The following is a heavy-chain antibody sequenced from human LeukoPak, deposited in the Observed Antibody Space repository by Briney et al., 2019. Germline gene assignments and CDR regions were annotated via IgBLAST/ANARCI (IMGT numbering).Heavy chain of an antibody. J-gene: IGHJ3*02. CDR1: GYTFTGYY. Sequence: ASVKVSCKASGYTFTGYYMHWVRQAPGQGLEWMGWINPNSGGTNYAQKFQGRVTMTRDTSISTAYMELSRLGSDDTAVYYCARSLKSATPDAFDIWGQGTMVTVSS. CDR2: INPNSGGT. D-gene: IGHD2-15*01. CDR3: ARSLKSATPDAFDI. V-gene: IGHV1-2*02.